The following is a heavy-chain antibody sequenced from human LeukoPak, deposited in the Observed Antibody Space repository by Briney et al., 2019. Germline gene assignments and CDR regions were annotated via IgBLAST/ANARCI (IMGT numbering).Heavy chain of an antibody. V-gene: IGHV3-7*03. CDR1: GFTFSSYW. CDR2: IKQDGSEK. CDR3: ARGQTTVTN. Sequence: GGSLRLSCAASGFTFSSYWMGWVRQAPGKGLEWVANIKQDGSEKYYLDSVKGPFTISRDNPKNSLYLQMNSLRAEDTAVYYCARGQTTVTNWGQGTLVTVSS. J-gene: IGHJ4*02. D-gene: IGHD4-17*01.